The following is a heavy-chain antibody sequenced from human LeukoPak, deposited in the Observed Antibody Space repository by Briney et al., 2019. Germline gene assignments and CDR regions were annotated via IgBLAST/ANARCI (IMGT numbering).Heavy chain of an antibody. V-gene: IGHV3-23*01. CDR1: GFSFSSYA. CDR3: AKARGFCSGGSCYNPFDP. Sequence: GGSLRLSCAASGFSFSSYAMSWVRQAPGKGLEWVSGISGSGGSTYHADSVKGRFTISRDNSKNTLYVQMNSLRAEDTAVYYCAKARGFCSGGSCYNPFDPWGQGTLVTVSS. CDR2: ISGSGGST. D-gene: IGHD2-15*01. J-gene: IGHJ5*02.